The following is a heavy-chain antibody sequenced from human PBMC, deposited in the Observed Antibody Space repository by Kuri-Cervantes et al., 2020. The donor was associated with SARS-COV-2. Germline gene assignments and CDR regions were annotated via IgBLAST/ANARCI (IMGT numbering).Heavy chain of an antibody. V-gene: IGHV4-34*01. CDR2: INHSGST. J-gene: IGHJ6*02. D-gene: IGHD3-22*01. Sequence: SEILWRTCVAYDGSLSGYYWSWNRQPPGKGLEWIGEINHSGSTNYNPSLTSRVTISVDTSKNQFSLKLSSVTAADTAVYYCARGKWLSAYYYYYYGMDVWGQGTTVTVSS. CDR3: ARGKWLSAYYYYYYGMDV. CDR1: DGSLSGYY.